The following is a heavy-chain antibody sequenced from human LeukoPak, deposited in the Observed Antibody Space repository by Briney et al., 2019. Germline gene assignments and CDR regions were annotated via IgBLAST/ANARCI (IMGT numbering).Heavy chain of an antibody. CDR1: GFTFSSYG. J-gene: IGHJ6*03. CDR3: AKDMADCSSTSCFYYYYYYMDV. V-gene: IGHV3-30*02. CDR2: IRYDGSNK. D-gene: IGHD2-2*01. Sequence: GGSLRLSCAASGFTFSSYGMHWVRQAPGKGLEWVAFIRYDGSNKYYADSVKGRFTISRDNSKNTLYLQMNSLRAEDTAVYYCAKDMADCSSTSCFYYYYYYMDVWGKGTTVTISS.